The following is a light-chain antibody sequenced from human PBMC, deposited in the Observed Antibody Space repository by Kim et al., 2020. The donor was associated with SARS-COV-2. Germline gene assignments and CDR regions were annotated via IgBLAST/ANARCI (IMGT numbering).Light chain of an antibody. Sequence: QSVLTQPPSVSAAPGQKVIISCSGSSSNIGNNYVSWYQQLPGTAPKLLIYDNNKRPSGIPDRFSGSKSGTSATLGITGLQTGDEADYYCGTWDSSLSAVFGGGTKVTVL. CDR3: GTWDSSLSAV. CDR2: DNN. CDR1: SSNIGNNY. V-gene: IGLV1-51*01. J-gene: IGLJ2*01.